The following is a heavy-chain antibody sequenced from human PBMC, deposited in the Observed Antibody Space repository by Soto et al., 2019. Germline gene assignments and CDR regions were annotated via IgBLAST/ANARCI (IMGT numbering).Heavy chain of an antibody. D-gene: IGHD3-3*01. J-gene: IGHJ4*02. CDR3: ARGLRNTIVGVVQTSNFDY. CDR2: INAGNGNT. CDR1: GYTFTSYA. Sequence: QVQLVQSGAEVKKPGASVNVSCKASGYTFTSYAMHWVRQAPGQRLEWMGWINAGNGNTKYSQKFQGRVTSTRDTSASTAYMELSSLRSEDTAVYYCARGLRNTIVGVVQTSNFDYWGQGTLVTVSS. V-gene: IGHV1-3*01.